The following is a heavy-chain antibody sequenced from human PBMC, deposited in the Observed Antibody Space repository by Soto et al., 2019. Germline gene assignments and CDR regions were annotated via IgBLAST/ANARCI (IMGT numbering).Heavy chain of an antibody. Sequence: SETLSLTCAFYGWSFSGHYWSLIRQPPGKGLEWVGEITRSGNTNYNPSLKSRVTISVDTSKNQFSLKLSSVTAADTAVYYCACNYYDFWSGYYSVGYFDYWAQGTPVTVSS. CDR3: ACNYYDFWSGYYSVGYFDY. J-gene: IGHJ4*02. CDR2: ITRSGNT. CDR1: GWSFSGHY. V-gene: IGHV4-34*01. D-gene: IGHD3-3*01.